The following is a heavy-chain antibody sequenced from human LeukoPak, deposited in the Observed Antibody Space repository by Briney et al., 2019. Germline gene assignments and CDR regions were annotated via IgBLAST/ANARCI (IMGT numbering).Heavy chain of an antibody. J-gene: IGHJ3*02. V-gene: IGHV3-23*01. CDR2: ISSSGGST. CDR3: AKESSGSYDAFDI. CDR1: GFTLSSYA. Sequence: PGGSLRLSCAASGFTLSSYAMSWVRQAPGKGLEWVSAISSSGGSTYYADSVKGRFTISRDNSKNTLYLQMNSLRAEDTAVYYCAKESSGSYDAFDIWGQGTMVTVSS. D-gene: IGHD1-26*01.